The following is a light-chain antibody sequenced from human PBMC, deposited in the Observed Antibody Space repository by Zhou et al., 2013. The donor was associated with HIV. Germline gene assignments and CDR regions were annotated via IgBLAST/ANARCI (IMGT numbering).Light chain of an antibody. CDR1: QTIATY. Sequence: DIQMTQSPPSLSASVGDRVTITCRASQTIATYLNWYQQKPGNAPKILISASSTLQTGVPSRFSGSGSGTDFSLTISSLQPEDFATYICQQSYTTPITFGPGTKVDI. CDR3: QQSYTTPIT. V-gene: IGKV1-39*01. J-gene: IGKJ3*01. CDR2: ASS.